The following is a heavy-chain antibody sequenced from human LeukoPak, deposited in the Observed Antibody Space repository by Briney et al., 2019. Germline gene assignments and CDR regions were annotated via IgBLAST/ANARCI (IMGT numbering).Heavy chain of an antibody. Sequence: PGRSLRLSCATSGFTFSTYVMHWVRQAPGKGLEWVAVMSYDGSNKYYADSVKGRFTISRDNSKNSLYLQMNSLRTEDTALYYCAKDLGRSGYATFDYWGQGTLVTVSS. CDR2: MSYDGSNK. V-gene: IGHV3-30*18. CDR3: AKDLGRSGYATFDY. CDR1: GFTFSTYV. J-gene: IGHJ4*02. D-gene: IGHD5-12*01.